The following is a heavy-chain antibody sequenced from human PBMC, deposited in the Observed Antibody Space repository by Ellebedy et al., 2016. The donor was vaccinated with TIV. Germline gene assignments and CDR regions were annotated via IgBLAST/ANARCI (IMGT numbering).Heavy chain of an antibody. V-gene: IGHV4-59*12. J-gene: IGHJ4*02. CDR3: ARGWDSSSWYDVDY. CDR2: IYYSGST. Sequence: GSLRLSXTVSGGSISSYYWSWIRQPPGKGLEWIGYIYYSGSTNYNPSLKSRVTISVDTSKNQFSLKLSSVTAADTAVYYCARGWDSSSWYDVDYWGQGTLVTVSS. CDR1: GGSISSYY. D-gene: IGHD6-13*01.